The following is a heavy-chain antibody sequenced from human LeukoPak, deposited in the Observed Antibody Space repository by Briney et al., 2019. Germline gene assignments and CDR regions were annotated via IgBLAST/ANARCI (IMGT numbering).Heavy chain of an antibody. Sequence: ASVKVSCKASGGTFSSYAISWVRQAPGQGLEWMGGIIPIFGTANYAQKFQGRVTITADKSTSTAYMELSSLRSEDTAVYYCARVITMVRGVHYYYYYMDVWGKGTTVTVSS. CDR2: IIPIFGTA. CDR3: ARVITMVRGVHYYYYYMDV. D-gene: IGHD3-10*01. CDR1: GGTFSSYA. V-gene: IGHV1-69*06. J-gene: IGHJ6*03.